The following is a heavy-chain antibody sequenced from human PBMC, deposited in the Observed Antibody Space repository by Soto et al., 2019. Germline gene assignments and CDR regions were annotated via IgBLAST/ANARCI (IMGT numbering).Heavy chain of an antibody. V-gene: IGHV1-2*04. D-gene: IGHD3-10*01. CDR2: INPNSGGT. Sequence: GVSVNVSCKAAGYAFSVYYMHWVRQAPGQGLEWMGWINPNSGGTNYAQKFQGWVTMTRDTSISTAYMELSRLRSDDTAVYYCARVGGFGGAYPILQAYDYWGQGTLVTVSS. CDR3: ARVGGFGGAYPILQAYDY. CDR1: GYAFSVYY. J-gene: IGHJ4*02.